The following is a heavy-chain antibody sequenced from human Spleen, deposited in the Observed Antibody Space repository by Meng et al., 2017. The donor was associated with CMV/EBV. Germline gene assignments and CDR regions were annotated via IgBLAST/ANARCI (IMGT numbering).Heavy chain of an antibody. CDR3: ARGTRTTFSTWDY. V-gene: IGHV4-59*01. Sequence: LRLSCTVFGVPISGYYWTWHRQPPGKGLEWIGYFYDSSNTNYNPSLKSRVTISVDTSKKPFSLKLNSVTAADTAVYYCARGTRTTFSTWDYWGQGTLVTVSS. D-gene: IGHD1-14*01. CDR1: GVPISGYY. CDR2: FYDSSNT. J-gene: IGHJ4*02.